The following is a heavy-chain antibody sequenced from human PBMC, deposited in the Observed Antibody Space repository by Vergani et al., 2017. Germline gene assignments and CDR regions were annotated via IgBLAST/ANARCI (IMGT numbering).Heavy chain of an antibody. CDR1: GFTFSSHA. V-gene: IGHV3-23*01. CDR2: IKNTGDST. D-gene: IGHD5-12*01. Sequence: EVQLLQSEGAVVQPGGSLRLSCVASGFTFSSHAMSWVRQGHGPGLEWVSSIKNTGDSTHYADSVKGRFTISRDNSKNTLYLQMNSLRVEDTAVYYCAKANPRNSGYDYLYYYHAMDVWGQGTTVTVSS. J-gene: IGHJ6*02. CDR3: AKANPRNSGYDYLYYYHAMDV.